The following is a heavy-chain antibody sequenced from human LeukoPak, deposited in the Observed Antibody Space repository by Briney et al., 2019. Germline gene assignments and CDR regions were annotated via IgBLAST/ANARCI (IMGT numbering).Heavy chain of an antibody. CDR2: IIPIFGTA. V-gene: IGHV1-69*06. CDR1: GGTFSSYA. CDR3: AREASGSYMFFAY. D-gene: IGHD1-26*01. J-gene: IGHJ4*02. Sequence: ASVKVSCKASGGTFSSYAISWVRQAPGQGPEWMGRIIPIFGTANYAQKFQGRVTITADKSTSTAYMELSSLRSEDTAVYYCAREASGSYMFFAYWGQGTLVTVSS.